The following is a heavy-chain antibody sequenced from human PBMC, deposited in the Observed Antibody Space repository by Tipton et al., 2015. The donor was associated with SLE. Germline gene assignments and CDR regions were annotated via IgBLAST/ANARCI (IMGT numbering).Heavy chain of an antibody. Sequence: SLRLSCAASGLTFNNIAMCWVRQAPGRGLVWVSSISRSGDRTYYAGSVQGRFTISRDNSKNTLYLQMNSLRVEDTAVYYCVRDPGPWGQGTLVTVS. CDR3: VRDPGP. CDR1: GLTFNNIA. D-gene: IGHD3-10*01. J-gene: IGHJ4*02. CDR2: ISRSGDRT. V-gene: IGHV3-23*01.